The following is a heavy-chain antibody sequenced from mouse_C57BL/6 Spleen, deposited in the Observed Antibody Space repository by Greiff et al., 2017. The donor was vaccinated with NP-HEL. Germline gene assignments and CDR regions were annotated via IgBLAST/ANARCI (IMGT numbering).Heavy chain of an antibody. CDR2: IDPETGGT. D-gene: IGHD2-1*01. CDR3: TRGNGNYVFAY. V-gene: IGHV1-15*01. CDR1: GYTFTDYE. J-gene: IGHJ3*01. Sequence: QVQLKQSGAELVRPGASVTLSCKASGYTFTDYEMHWVKQTPVHGLEWIGAIDPETGGTAYNQKFKGKAILTADKSSSTAYMELRSLTSEDSAVYYCTRGNGNYVFAYWGQGTLVTGSA.